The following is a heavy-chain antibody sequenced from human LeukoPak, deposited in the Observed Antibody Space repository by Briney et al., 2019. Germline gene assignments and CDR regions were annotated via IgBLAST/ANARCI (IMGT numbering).Heavy chain of an antibody. D-gene: IGHD1-20*01. CDR1: GFTFSSYG. Sequence: GGSPRLSCAASGFTFSSYGMHWVRQAPGKGLEWVAFIRYDGSNKYYADSVKGRFTISRDNSKNTLYLQMNSLRAEDTAVYYCAKDRGYNYLYDYWGQGTLVTVSS. J-gene: IGHJ4*02. V-gene: IGHV3-30*02. CDR3: AKDRGYNYLYDY. CDR2: IRYDGSNK.